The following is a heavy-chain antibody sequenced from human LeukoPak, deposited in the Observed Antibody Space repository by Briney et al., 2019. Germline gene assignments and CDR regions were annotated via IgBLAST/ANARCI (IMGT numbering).Heavy chain of an antibody. J-gene: IGHJ4*02. Sequence: GGSLRLSCAASGFTFSNYWMHWVRQAPGKGLEWVAVISYDGSNKYYADSVKGRFTISRDNSKNTLYLQMNSLRAEDTAVYYCARNYDGTAYYTGVIFAYWGQGTLVTVSS. CDR1: GFTFSNYW. V-gene: IGHV3-30*03. CDR2: ISYDGSNK. D-gene: IGHD3-22*01. CDR3: ARNYDGTAYYTGVIFAY.